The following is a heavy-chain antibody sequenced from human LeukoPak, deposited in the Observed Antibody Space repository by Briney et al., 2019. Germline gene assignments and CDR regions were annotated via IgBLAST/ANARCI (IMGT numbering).Heavy chain of an antibody. J-gene: IGHJ4*02. CDR1: GDSVSSNNGA. D-gene: IGHD6-19*01. CDR2: TYYRSKWYN. CDR3: ARGVGTSGWYTFDY. Sequence: SQTLSLTCAISGDSVSSNNGAWNWIRQSPSRGLEWLGRTYYRSKWYNDYAGSMKGRITISPDTSKNRFSLQLNSVTPEDTAVYYCARGVGTSGWYTFDYWGQGTLVTVSS. V-gene: IGHV6-1*01.